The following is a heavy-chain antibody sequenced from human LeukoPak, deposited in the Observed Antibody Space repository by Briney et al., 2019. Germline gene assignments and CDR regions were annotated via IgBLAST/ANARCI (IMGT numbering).Heavy chain of an antibody. J-gene: IGHJ3*02. CDR1: GFTFSTYP. CDR3: AKDLKVEWSWPNDAFDI. Sequence: GRSLRLSCAASGFTFSTYPMHWVRQAPGKGLEWVAITSHDGSTKYYADSVKGRFTISRDNSKNTLYLQMNSLRAEDTAVYYCAKDLKVEWSWPNDAFDIWGQGTMVTVSS. V-gene: IGHV3-30*04. D-gene: IGHD2-8*01. CDR2: TSHDGSTK.